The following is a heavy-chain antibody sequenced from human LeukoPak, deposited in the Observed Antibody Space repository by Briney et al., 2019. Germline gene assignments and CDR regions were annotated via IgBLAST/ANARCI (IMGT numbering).Heavy chain of an antibody. Sequence: ASVKVPCKASGYTFTSYGISWVRQAPGQGLEWMGWISAYNGNTNYAQKLQGRVTMTTDTSTSTAYMELRSLRSDDTAVYYCARSFGFQVCNWFDPWGQGTLVTVSS. CDR3: ARSFGFQVCNWFDP. D-gene: IGHD3-10*01. CDR2: ISAYNGNT. CDR1: GYTFTSYG. J-gene: IGHJ5*02. V-gene: IGHV1-18*04.